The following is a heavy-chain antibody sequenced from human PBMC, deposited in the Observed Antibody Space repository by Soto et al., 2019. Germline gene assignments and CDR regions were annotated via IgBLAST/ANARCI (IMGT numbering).Heavy chain of an antibody. J-gene: IGHJ3*02. D-gene: IGHD2-8*01. Sequence: QVQLVQSGAEVKKPGSSVKVSCKASGGTFSSYTISWVRQAPGQGLEWMGRIIPILGIANYAQQFQGRVTITADKSTSTAYMELSSLRSEDTAVYYCARGYCTNGVCYMSTEDAFDIWGQGTMVTVSS. V-gene: IGHV1-69*02. CDR2: IIPILGIA. CDR3: ARGYCTNGVCYMSTEDAFDI. CDR1: GGTFSSYT.